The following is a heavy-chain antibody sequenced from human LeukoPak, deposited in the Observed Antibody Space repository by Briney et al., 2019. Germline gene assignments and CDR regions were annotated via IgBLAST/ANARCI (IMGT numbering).Heavy chain of an antibody. D-gene: IGHD3-9*01. J-gene: IGHJ6*02. CDR1: GYNFISSD. CDR3: ARVRVSDWLLYKYYYGMDV. Sequence: ASVKVSCMASGYNFISSDVTWVRQAPGQGLEWMGWISPYNGNTNFAQKLQGRVTMTTDTPTSTAYMELRSLTSDDTAVYYCARVRVSDWLLYKYYYGMDVWGQGTTVAVSS. CDR2: ISPYNGNT. V-gene: IGHV1-18*04.